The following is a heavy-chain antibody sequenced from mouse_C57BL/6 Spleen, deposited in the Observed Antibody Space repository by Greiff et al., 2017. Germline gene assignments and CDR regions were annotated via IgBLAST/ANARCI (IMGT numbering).Heavy chain of an antibody. J-gene: IGHJ3*01. D-gene: IGHD3-2*02. CDR1: GYTFTSYW. CDR2: IDPSDSYT. V-gene: IGHV1-69*01. CDR3: ARWRDSSGPFAY. Sequence: VQLQQSGAELVMPGASVKLSCKASGYTFTSYWMHWVKQRPGQGLEWIGEIDPSDSYTNYNQKFKCKSTLTVDKSSSTAYMQLSSLTSEDSAVYYCARWRDSSGPFAYWGQGTLVTVSA.